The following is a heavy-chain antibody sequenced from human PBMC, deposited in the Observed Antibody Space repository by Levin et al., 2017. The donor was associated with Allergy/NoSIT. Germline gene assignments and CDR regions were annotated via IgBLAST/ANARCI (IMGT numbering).Heavy chain of an antibody. CDR2: SRDKAKGYTT. J-gene: IGHJ4*02. D-gene: IGHD6-19*01. V-gene: IGHV3-72*01. CDR3: AIPKAVAGLTSY. CDR1: GFIFSDHY. Sequence: GGSLRLSCATSGFIFSDHYMDWVRQAPGKGLEWVGRSRDKAKGYTTDYAASVKGRFTISRDNSKNSLYLQMNSLKTEDTAVYYCAIPKAVAGLTSYWGQGTLVIVSS.